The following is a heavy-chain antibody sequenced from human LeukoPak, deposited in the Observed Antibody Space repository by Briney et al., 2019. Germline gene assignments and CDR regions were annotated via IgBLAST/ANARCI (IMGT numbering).Heavy chain of an antibody. CDR2: IYYSGST. V-gene: IGHV4-59*01. Sequence: SETLSLTCAVSGGSINSYYWTWIRQPPGKGLEWIGYIYYSGSTNYNPPLKSRVTISVDTSKDQFSLKLSSVTAADTAVYYCARARSAGAAGSRLDYWGQGTLVTVSS. D-gene: IGHD6-13*01. CDR3: ARARSAGAAGSRLDY. J-gene: IGHJ4*02. CDR1: GGSINSYY.